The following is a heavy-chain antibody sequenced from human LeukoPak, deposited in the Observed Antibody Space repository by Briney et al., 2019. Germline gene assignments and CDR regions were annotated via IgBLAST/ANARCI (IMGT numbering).Heavy chain of an antibody. CDR3: ARGSPLGVNWFDP. Sequence: SETLSLTCAVYGGSFSGYYWSWIRQPPGKGLEWIGEINHSGSTNYNPSLKSRVTISVDTSKNQFSLKLSSVTAADTAVYYCARGSPLGVNWFDPWGQGTLVTVSS. J-gene: IGHJ5*02. V-gene: IGHV4-34*01. CDR1: GGSFSGYY. D-gene: IGHD2-8*01. CDR2: INHSGST.